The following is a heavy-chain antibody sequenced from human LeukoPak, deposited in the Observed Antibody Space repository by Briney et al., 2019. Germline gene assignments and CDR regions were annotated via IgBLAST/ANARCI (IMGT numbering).Heavy chain of an antibody. J-gene: IGHJ6*02. Sequence: SVKVSCKASEYTFTGYYMHWVRQAPGQGLEWMGWINPNSGGTNYAQKFQGRVTMTRDTSISTAYMELSRLRSDDTAVYYCARRLGEPSSMDVWGQGTTVTVSS. CDR2: INPNSGGT. D-gene: IGHD3-10*01. CDR1: EYTFTGYY. V-gene: IGHV1-2*02. CDR3: ARRLGEPSSMDV.